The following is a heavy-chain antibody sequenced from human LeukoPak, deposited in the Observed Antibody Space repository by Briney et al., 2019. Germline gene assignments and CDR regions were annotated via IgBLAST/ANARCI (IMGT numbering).Heavy chain of an antibody. CDR1: GGSFSGYY. J-gene: IGHJ6*02. CDR3: ASPYCSGGSCYSGDYYGMDV. Sequence: PSETLSLTCAVYGGSFSGYYWSWIRQPPGKGLEWIGEINHSGSTNYNPPLKSRVTISVDTSKNQFSLKLSSVTAADTAVYYCASPYCSGGSCYSGDYYGMDVWGQGTTVTVSS. V-gene: IGHV4-34*01. D-gene: IGHD2-15*01. CDR2: INHSGST.